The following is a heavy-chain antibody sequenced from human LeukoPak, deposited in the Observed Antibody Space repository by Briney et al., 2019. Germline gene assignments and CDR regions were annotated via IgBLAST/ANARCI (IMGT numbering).Heavy chain of an antibody. CDR2: INHSGST. Sequence: SETLSLTCAVYGGSFSGYYWSWIRQPPGKGLEWIGEINHSGSTNYNPSLKSRVTISVDTSKNQFSLKLSSVTAADTAVYYCASTYYYGSGSYDDWGQGTLVTVSS. J-gene: IGHJ4*02. CDR3: ASTYYYGSGSYDD. V-gene: IGHV4-34*01. D-gene: IGHD3-10*01. CDR1: GGSFSGYY.